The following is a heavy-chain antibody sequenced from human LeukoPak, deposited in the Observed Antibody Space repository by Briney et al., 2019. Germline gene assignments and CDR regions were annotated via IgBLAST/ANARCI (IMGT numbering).Heavy chain of an antibody. CDR3: ARDYCSSTSCLFDY. J-gene: IGHJ4*02. D-gene: IGHD2-2*01. V-gene: IGHV1-2*06. CDR1: GYTFTGYH. CDR2: INPNSGDT. Sequence: ASVKVSCKASGYTFTGYHMHWVRQAPGQGLEWMGRINPNSGDTNYAQNFQGRVTMARDTSISTAYMELSRLRSDDTAVYYCARDYCSSTSCLFDYWGQGTLVTVSS.